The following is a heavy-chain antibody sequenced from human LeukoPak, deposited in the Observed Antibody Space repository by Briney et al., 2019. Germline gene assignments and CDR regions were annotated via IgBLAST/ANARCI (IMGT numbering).Heavy chain of an antibody. D-gene: IGHD5-12*01. CDR3: ARNVDIVATISNYYGMDV. CDR1: GFTVSSNY. CDR2: IYSGGST. V-gene: IGHV3-53*01. J-gene: IGHJ6*02. Sequence: GGSLRLSCAASGFTVSSNYMSWVRQAPGKGLEWVSVIYSGGSTYYADSVKGRFTISRDNSKNTLYLQMNSLRAEDTAVYYCARNVDIVATISNYYGMDVWGQGTTVTVSS.